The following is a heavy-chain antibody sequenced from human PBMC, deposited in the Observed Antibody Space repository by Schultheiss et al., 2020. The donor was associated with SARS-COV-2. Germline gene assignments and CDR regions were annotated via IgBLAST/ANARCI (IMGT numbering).Heavy chain of an antibody. Sequence: GGSLRLSCAASGFTFSSYAMHWVRQAPGKGLEWVAVISYDGSNKYYADSVEGRFTISRDNAKNSLYLQMNSLRAEDTAVYYCARGDSSWYLVDVWGQGTTVTVSS. CDR1: GFTFSSYA. V-gene: IGHV3-30*04. D-gene: IGHD6-13*01. CDR3: ARGDSSWYLVDV. CDR2: ISYDGSNK. J-gene: IGHJ6*02.